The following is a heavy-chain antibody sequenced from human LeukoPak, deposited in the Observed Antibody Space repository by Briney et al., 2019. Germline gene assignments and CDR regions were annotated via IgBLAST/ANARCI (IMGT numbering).Heavy chain of an antibody. Sequence: PGGSLRLSCTASGFTFGDYAMSWVRQAPGKGLEWVGFIRSKAYGGTTEYAASVKGRFTISRDDSKSIAYLQMNSLKTEDTAVCYCTRDELLWFGEFDPTYFDYWGQGTLVTVSS. CDR2: IRSKAYGGTT. CDR3: TRDELLWFGEFDPTYFDY. V-gene: IGHV3-49*04. D-gene: IGHD3-10*01. CDR1: GFTFGDYA. J-gene: IGHJ4*02.